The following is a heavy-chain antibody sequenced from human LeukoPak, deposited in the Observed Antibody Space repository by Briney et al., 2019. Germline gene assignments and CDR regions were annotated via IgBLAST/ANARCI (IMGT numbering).Heavy chain of an antibody. V-gene: IGHV3-21*01. CDR3: ARSYCRGGSCYSGDAFDI. D-gene: IGHD2-15*01. CDR1: GFTFSSYS. J-gene: IGHJ3*02. Sequence: GGSLRLSCAASGFTFSSYSMNWVRQAPGKGLEWVSSISSSSSYIYYADSVKGRFTISRDNAKNSLYLQMNSLRAEDTAVYNCARSYCRGGSCYSGDAFDIWGQGTMVTVSS. CDR2: ISSSSSYI.